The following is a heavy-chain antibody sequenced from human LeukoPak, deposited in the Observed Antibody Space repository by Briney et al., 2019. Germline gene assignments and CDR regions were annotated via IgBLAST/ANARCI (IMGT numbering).Heavy chain of an antibody. CDR1: GFTFSSYG. CDR2: ISGTSGST. J-gene: IGHJ6*04. CDR3: AKGRAYGDYAGV. Sequence: QTGGSLRLSCAASGFTFSSYGMSWARQAPGKGLEWVSTISGTSGSTYYADSVKGRFTISRDNSKNTLYLQMNSLRAEDTAVYYCAKGRAYGDYAGVWAKGTTVTVSS. V-gene: IGHV3-23*01. D-gene: IGHD4-17*01.